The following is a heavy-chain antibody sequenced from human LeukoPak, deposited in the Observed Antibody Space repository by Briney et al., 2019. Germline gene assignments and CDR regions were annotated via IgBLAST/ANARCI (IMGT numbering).Heavy chain of an antibody. J-gene: IGHJ4*02. Sequence: ASVKVSCKASGYTFTSYYMHWVRQAPGQGLEWMGWINPNSGGTNYAQKFQGRVTMTRDTSISTAYMELNSLKSDDTAVYYCARGELYSSSWYANWGQGTLVTVSS. CDR3: ARGELYSSSWYAN. CDR1: GYTFTSYY. D-gene: IGHD6-13*01. CDR2: INPNSGGT. V-gene: IGHV1-2*02.